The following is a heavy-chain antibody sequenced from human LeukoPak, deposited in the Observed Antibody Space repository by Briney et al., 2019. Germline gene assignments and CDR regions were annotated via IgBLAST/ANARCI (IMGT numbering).Heavy chain of an antibody. J-gene: IGHJ4*02. Sequence: PGGSLRLSCAASGFTVSSNYMSWVRQAPGKGLEWVSVIYGGGSTYYADSVKGRFTISRDNSKNTLYLQMNSLRAEDTAVYYCARGGYYDFWSGYLDYWGQGTLVTVSS. D-gene: IGHD3-3*01. CDR2: IYGGGST. V-gene: IGHV3-53*01. CDR1: GFTVSSNY. CDR3: ARGGYYDFWSGYLDY.